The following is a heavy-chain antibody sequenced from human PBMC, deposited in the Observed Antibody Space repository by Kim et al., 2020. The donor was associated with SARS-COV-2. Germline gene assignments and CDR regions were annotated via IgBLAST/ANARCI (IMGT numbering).Heavy chain of an antibody. CDR3: ARVGREDVLRYFHWLDPYYFDY. D-gene: IGHD3-9*01. V-gene: IGHV4-59*13. CDR2: IYYSGST. CDR1: GGSISSYY. Sequence: SETLSLTCTVSGGSISSYYWSWIRQPPGKGLEWIGYIYYSGSTNYNPSLKSRVTISVDTSKNQFSLKLSSVTAADTAVYYCARVGREDVLRYFHWLDPYYFDYWGQGTLVTVSS. J-gene: IGHJ4*02.